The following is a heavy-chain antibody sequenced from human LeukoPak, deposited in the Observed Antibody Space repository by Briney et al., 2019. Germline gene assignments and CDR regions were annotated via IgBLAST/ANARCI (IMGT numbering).Heavy chain of an antibody. CDR3: AKVRADYYDFWSGYYSY. V-gene: IGHV3-23*01. Sequence: GGSLRLSCAASGFTVSGNYMSWVRQAPGKGLEWVSAISGSGGSTYYADSVKGRFTISRDNSKNTLYLQMNSLRAEDTAVYYCAKVRADYYDFWSGYYSYWGQGTLVTVSS. J-gene: IGHJ4*02. CDR1: GFTVSGNY. D-gene: IGHD3-3*01. CDR2: ISGSGGST.